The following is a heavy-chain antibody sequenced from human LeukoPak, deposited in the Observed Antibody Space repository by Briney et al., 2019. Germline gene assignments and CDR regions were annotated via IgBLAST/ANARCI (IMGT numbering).Heavy chain of an antibody. CDR3: ARDGYDFWSGYYYYYYYMDV. CDR1: GFTFSSYW. J-gene: IGHJ6*03. V-gene: IGHV3-74*01. D-gene: IGHD3-3*01. Sequence: GGSLRLXCAASGFTFSSYWMHWVRQAPGKGLVWVSRINSDGSSTSYADSVKGRFTISRDNAKNTLYLQMNSLRAEDTAVYYCARDGYDFWSGYYYYYYYMDVWGKGTTVTVSS. CDR2: INSDGSST.